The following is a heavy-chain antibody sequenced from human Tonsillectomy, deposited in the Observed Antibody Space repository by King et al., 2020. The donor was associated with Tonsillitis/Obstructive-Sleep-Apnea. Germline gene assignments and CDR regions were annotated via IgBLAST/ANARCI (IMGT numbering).Heavy chain of an antibody. CDR3: VRDGVLTQDIYFDY. D-gene: IGHD4/OR15-4a*01. J-gene: IGHJ4*02. CDR2: ISYDGSNK. CDR1: GFTFSRYA. Sequence: QVQLVESGGGVVQPGRSLRLSCAASGFTFSRYAMHWVRQAPGKGLEWVAVISYDGSNKYYTDSVKGRFAISRDNSKNTLSLQMNSLRAEDTSMYYCVRDGVLTQDIYFDYWGQGTLVTVSS. V-gene: IGHV3-30*09.